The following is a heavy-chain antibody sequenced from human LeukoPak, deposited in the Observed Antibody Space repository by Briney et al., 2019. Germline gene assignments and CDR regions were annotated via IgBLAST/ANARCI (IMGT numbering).Heavy chain of an antibody. CDR3: ARARYSSSLYFDY. V-gene: IGHV4-30-4*08. Sequence: KPSQTLSLTCTVSGGSISSGDYYWSWIRQPPGKGLEWIGYIYYSGSTYYNPSLKSRVTIPVDTSKNQFSLKLSSVTAADTAVYYCARARYSSSLYFDYWGQGTLVTVSS. CDR1: GGSISSGDYY. CDR2: IYYSGST. J-gene: IGHJ4*02. D-gene: IGHD6-6*01.